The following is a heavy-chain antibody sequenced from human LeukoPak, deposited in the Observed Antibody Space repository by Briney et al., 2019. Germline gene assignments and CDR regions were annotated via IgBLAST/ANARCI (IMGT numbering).Heavy chain of an antibody. CDR3: ARDHSSGWYEDWFDP. D-gene: IGHD6-19*01. J-gene: IGHJ5*02. Sequence: GASVKVSCKPSGYTFTNYGMHWVRQAPGQRLEWMGWINAGNGNTKYSQKFQGRVTITRDTSASTAYMELSSLRSEDTAVYYCARDHSSGWYEDWFDPWGQGTLVTVSS. CDR1: GYTFTNYG. CDR2: INAGNGNT. V-gene: IGHV1-3*01.